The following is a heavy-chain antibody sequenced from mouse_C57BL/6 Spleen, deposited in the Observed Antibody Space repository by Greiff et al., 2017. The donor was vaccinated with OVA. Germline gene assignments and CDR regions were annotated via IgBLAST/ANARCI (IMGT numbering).Heavy chain of an antibody. Sequence: EVQVVESGGGLVKPGGSLKLSCAASGFTFSSYAMSWVRQTPEKRLEWVATISDGGSYTYYPDNVKGRFTISRDNAKNNLYLQMSHLKSEDTAMYYCARGGVYYDYDGAMDYWGQGTSVTVSS. V-gene: IGHV5-4*01. CDR2: ISDGGSYT. CDR1: GFTFSSYA. D-gene: IGHD2-4*01. J-gene: IGHJ4*01. CDR3: ARGGVYYDYDGAMDY.